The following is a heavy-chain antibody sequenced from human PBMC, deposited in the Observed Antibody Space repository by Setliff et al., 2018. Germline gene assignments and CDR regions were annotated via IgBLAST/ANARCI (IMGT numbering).Heavy chain of an antibody. CDR2: IYPADSDP. Sequence: GASLKISCKGSGYSFTTYWIGWVRQMPGKGLELMGIIYPADSDPRYSPSFQGQVTISVDKSISTVYLHWSSLKASDTAMYYCARSPLDDAFDIWGQGTMVTVSS. V-gene: IGHV5-51*01. J-gene: IGHJ3*02. CDR3: ARSPLDDAFDI. CDR1: GYSFTTYW.